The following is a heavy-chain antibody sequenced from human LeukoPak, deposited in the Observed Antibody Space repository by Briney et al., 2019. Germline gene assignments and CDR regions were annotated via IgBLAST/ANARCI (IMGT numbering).Heavy chain of an antibody. V-gene: IGHV4-39*01. CDR3: ARLGTTPSG. D-gene: IGHD1-14*01. J-gene: IGHJ4*02. CDR1: DSSISSGYYY. CDR2: VYYSGTT. Sequence: SETLSLTCSVSDSSISSGYYYWAWIRQPPGKGPEWIGSVYYSGTTYPNPSLKSRVTISVDTSKNQFSLKLSSVTAADTAVYYCARLGTTPSGWGQGTLVTVSS.